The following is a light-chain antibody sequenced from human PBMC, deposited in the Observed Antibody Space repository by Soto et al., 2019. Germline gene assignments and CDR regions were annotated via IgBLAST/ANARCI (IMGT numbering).Light chain of an antibody. CDR2: GVS. J-gene: IGKJ1*01. Sequence: EIVLTPSPGTLSLSPGETATLSCRASQSLTSSYLAWYQQRPGQAPSLLIYGVSSRATGIPDRFSGSGSGTDFTLTITRLEPEDFAVYYCQQYNNWPETFGQGTKVDIK. CDR3: QQYNNWPET. CDR1: QSLTSSY. V-gene: IGKV3-20*01.